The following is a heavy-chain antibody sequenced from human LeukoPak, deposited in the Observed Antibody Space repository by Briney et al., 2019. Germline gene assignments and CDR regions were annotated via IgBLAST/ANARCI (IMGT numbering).Heavy chain of an antibody. CDR2: ISGSGTTT. V-gene: IGHV3-23*01. CDR3: AKTVTEKQWLALDY. J-gene: IGHJ4*02. CDR1: GFIFSSYA. Sequence: GGSLRLSCAASGFIFSSYAMTWVRQAPGRGLEWLSTISGSGTTTYYVDSVKGRFTISRDNSKNTLYLQMNSLRAEDTAVYYCAKTVTEKQWLALDYWGQGTLVTVSS. D-gene: IGHD6-19*01.